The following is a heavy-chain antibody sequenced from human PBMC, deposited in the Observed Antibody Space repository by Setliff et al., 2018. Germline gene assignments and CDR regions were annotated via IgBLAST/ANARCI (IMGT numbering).Heavy chain of an antibody. Sequence: GGSLRLSCAASGFTFSGYSMNWVRQAPGKGLEWVSYISGSSHIISYADSVKGRFTISRDNAKNSLYLQMNSLRAEDTAVYYCAKGGSVGATSYYYYYMDVWGKGTTVTVSS. CDR1: GFTFSGYS. V-gene: IGHV3-48*01. D-gene: IGHD1-26*01. CDR3: AKGGSVGATSYYYYYMDV. CDR2: ISGSSHII. J-gene: IGHJ6*03.